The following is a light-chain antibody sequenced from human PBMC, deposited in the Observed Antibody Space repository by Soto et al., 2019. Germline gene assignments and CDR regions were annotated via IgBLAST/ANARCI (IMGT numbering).Light chain of an antibody. CDR2: GAS. Sequence: ENALTQSPGTLSLSPGDGATLSCRASQSVSSSSVAWYQQKPGQAPRLLVYGASIRATGIPDRFSGSGSGTDFTLTISRLEPEDFAVYFCQQYGRSPRTFGLGTKVELK. CDR3: QQYGRSPRT. V-gene: IGKV3-20*01. J-gene: IGKJ1*01. CDR1: QSVSSSS.